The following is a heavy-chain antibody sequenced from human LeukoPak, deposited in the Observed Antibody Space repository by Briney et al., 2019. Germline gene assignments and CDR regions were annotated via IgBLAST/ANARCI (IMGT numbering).Heavy chain of an antibody. CDR2: ISYDGSNK. CDR3: ANPAGIAAAESLYYFDY. Sequence: AGGSLRLSCAASGFTFSSYGMHWVRQAPGKGLEWVAVISYDGSNKYYADSVKGRFTISRDNSKNTLYLQMNSLRAEDTAVYYCANPAGIAAAESLYYFDYWGQGTLVTVSS. CDR1: GFTFSSYG. D-gene: IGHD6-13*01. V-gene: IGHV3-30*18. J-gene: IGHJ4*02.